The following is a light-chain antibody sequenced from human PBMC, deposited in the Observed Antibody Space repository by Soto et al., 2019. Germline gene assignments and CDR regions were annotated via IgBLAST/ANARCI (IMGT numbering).Light chain of an antibody. J-gene: IGKJ4*01. V-gene: IGKV1-27*01. CDR2: AAS. Sequence: DIQMTQSPSSLSASVGDRATITCRASQDISNYLAWYQQKPGQVPKLLIYAASTLHSGVPSRFSGSGSGTDFTLTISSLQSEDVATYYCQKYNSAPRTFGGGTKVEIK. CDR1: QDISNY. CDR3: QKYNSAPRT.